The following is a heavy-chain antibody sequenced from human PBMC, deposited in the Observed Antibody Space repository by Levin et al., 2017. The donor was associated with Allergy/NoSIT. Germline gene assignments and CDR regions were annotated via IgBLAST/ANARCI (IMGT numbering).Heavy chain of an antibody. D-gene: IGHD1-26*01. CDR2: IYTSGST. Sequence: PLETLSLTCTVSGGSISSYYWSWIRQPAGKGLEWIGRIYTSGSTNYNPSLKSRVTMSVDTSKNQFSLKLSSVTAADTAVYYCARGEYSGSPLDIVDYWGQGTLVTVSS. CDR1: GGSISSYY. J-gene: IGHJ4*02. V-gene: IGHV4-4*07. CDR3: ARGEYSGSPLDIVDY.